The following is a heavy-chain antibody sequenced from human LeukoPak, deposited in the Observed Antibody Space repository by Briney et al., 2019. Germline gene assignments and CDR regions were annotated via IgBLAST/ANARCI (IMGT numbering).Heavy chain of an antibody. V-gene: IGHV3-23*01. Sequence: PGGSLRLSCAASGFTFSSAAMTWVRQAPGKGLEWVSTITGSDDRTYCVDSVKGRFTISRDNAKNSLYLQMNSLRAEDTAVYYCATSSGWYGWAFDYWGQGTLVTVSS. J-gene: IGHJ4*02. CDR1: GFTFSSAA. D-gene: IGHD6-19*01. CDR2: ITGSDDRT. CDR3: ATSSGWYGWAFDY.